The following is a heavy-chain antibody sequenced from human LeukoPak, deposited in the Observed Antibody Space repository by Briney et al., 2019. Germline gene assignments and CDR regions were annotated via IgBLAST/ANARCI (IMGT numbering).Heavy chain of an antibody. J-gene: IGHJ6*03. Sequence: GGSLRLSCAASGFTFSSYWMSWVRQAPGKGLEWVANIKQDGSEKYYVDSVKGRFTISRDNAKNSLYLQMNSLRAEDTAVYYCARALGGNSRDYYMDVWGKGTTVTVSS. CDR1: GFTFSSYW. CDR2: IKQDGSEK. V-gene: IGHV3-7*01. D-gene: IGHD4-23*01. CDR3: ARALGGNSRDYYMDV.